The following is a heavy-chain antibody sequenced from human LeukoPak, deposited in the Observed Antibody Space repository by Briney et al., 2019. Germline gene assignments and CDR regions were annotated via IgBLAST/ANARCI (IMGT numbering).Heavy chain of an antibody. Sequence: PGGSLRLSCAASGFTFSSYAMSWVRQAPGKGLEWVSYISSSGSTIYYADSVKGRFTISRDNAKNSLYLQMNSLRAEDTAVYYCARDSGYDSGWFDPWGQGTLVTVSS. CDR2: ISSSGSTI. D-gene: IGHD5-12*01. J-gene: IGHJ5*02. CDR3: ARDSGYDSGWFDP. V-gene: IGHV3-48*03. CDR1: GFTFSSYA.